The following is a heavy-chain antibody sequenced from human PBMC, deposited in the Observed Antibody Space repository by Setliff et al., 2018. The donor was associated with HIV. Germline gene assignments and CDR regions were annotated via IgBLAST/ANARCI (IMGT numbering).Heavy chain of an antibody. V-gene: IGHV4-4*02. J-gene: IGHJ5*02. CDR1: GGSISTRDW. D-gene: IGHD3-22*01. CDR2: VYHTGMT. Sequence: SETLSLTCAVSGGSISTRDWWTWVRQPPGKGLEWIGEVYHTGMTNYNPSLKSRVTMSVDTSKNRFSLKLTSVTAADTAVYYCASRVYYYDESAILREEGFVPWGQGTLVTVSS. CDR3: ASRVYYYDESAILREEGFVP.